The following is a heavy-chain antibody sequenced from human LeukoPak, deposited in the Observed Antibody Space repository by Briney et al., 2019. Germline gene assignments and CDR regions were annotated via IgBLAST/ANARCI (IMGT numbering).Heavy chain of an antibody. J-gene: IGHJ4*02. V-gene: IGHV1-69*04. CDR2: IIPILGIA. D-gene: IGHD3-22*01. CDR1: GGTFSSYA. Sequence: GASVKVSCKASGGTFSSYAISWVRQALGQGLEWMGRIIPILGIANYAQKFQGRVTITADKSTSTAYMELSSLRSEDTAVYYCARGSPYYDSSGYPSGFDYWGQGTLVTVSS. CDR3: ARGSPYYDSSGYPSGFDY.